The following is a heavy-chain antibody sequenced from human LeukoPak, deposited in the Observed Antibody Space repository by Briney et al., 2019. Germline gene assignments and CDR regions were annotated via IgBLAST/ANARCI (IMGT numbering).Heavy chain of an antibody. CDR1: GGSISSSSYY. V-gene: IGHV4-39*07. J-gene: IGHJ4*02. Sequence: SETLSLTCNVSGGSISSSSYYWGWIRQPPGKGLEWIGSIYNSRSTCYNPSLKSRVTISVDTSKNLFSLKLSSVTAADTAVYYCARRSGYYQYWGQGTLVTVSS. CDR3: ARRSGYYQY. D-gene: IGHD3-22*01. CDR2: IYNSRST.